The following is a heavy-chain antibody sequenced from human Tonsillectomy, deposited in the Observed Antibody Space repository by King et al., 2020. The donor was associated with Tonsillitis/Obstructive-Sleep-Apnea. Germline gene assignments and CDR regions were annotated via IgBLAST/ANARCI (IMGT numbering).Heavy chain of an antibody. Sequence: VQLVESGAEVKKPGSSVKVSCKASGGTFSNYAINWVRQAPGQGLEWIGGISPMFGIANYAQKFQGRVTITADKSTRTAYMELSSLRSDDTAVYYCAGVLCGGDCLYDAFCLWGLGTMVTASS. V-gene: IGHV1-69*17. J-gene: IGHJ3*01. D-gene: IGHD2-21*02. CDR1: GGTFSNYA. CDR2: ISPMFGIA. CDR3: AGVLCGGDCLYDAFCL.